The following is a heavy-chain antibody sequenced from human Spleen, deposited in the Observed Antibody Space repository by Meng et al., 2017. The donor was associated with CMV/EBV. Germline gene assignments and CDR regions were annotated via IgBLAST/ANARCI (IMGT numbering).Heavy chain of an antibody. CDR2: IYHSGST. Sequence: QVQLQESGPGLVKPSGALSLTCAVSGGSISSSNLLTWVRQVPGKGLELIGEIYHSGSTNYNPSLKSRVTISVDKFKNQFSLKLGSVTAADTAVYYCARIERRRILKYCGSDCSTTDYWGQGTLVTVSS. CDR3: ARIERRRILKYCGSDCSTTDY. D-gene: IGHD2-21*02. V-gene: IGHV4-4*02. CDR1: GGSISSSNL. J-gene: IGHJ4*02.